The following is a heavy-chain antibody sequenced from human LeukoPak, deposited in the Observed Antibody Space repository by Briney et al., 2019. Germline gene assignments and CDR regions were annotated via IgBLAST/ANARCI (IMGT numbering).Heavy chain of an antibody. D-gene: IGHD6-13*01. CDR3: AGWYSNSIVPVY. Sequence: SETLSLTWTVSGGSISSYYWTWIRQPPGKGLEWVGYMYHSGSANYNPSLKSRVTISVDTSKNQFSLRLTSVTAADTAVYYCAGWYSNSIVPVYWGQGTLVTVSS. V-gene: IGHV4-59*03. CDR1: GGSISSYY. CDR2: MYHSGSA. J-gene: IGHJ4*02.